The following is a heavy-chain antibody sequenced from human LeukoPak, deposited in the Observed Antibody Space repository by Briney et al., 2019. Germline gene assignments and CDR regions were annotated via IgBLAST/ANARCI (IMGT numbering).Heavy chain of an antibody. CDR2: INPSGGST. CDR3: ATSSNYYDSSGFFLDAFDI. D-gene: IGHD3-22*01. Sequence: ASVKVSCKASGYTFTSYYMHWVRQAPGQGLEWMGIINPSGGSTSYAQKFQGRVTMTRDMSTSTVYMELSSLRSEDTAVYYCATSSNYYDSSGFFLDAFDIWGQGTMVTVSS. V-gene: IGHV1-46*01. J-gene: IGHJ3*02. CDR1: GYTFTSYY.